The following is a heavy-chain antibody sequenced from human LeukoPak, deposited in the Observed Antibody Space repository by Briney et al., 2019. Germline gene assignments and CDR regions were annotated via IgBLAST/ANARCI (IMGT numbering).Heavy chain of an antibody. V-gene: IGHV3-23*01. D-gene: IGHD3-10*01. Sequence: GGSLRLSCAASGFTVSAYAMAWVRQAPGKGLEWVSTTYDDNTCYADSVKGQFAISTDNSKNTLYLQMNSLRVEDTAVYFCAARKVRGVWFYLDYWGQGTLVTVSS. J-gene: IGHJ4*02. CDR1: GFTVSAYA. CDR3: AARKVRGVWFYLDY. CDR2: TYDDNT.